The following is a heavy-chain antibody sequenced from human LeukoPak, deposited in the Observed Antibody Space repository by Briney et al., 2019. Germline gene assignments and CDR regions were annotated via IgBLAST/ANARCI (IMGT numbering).Heavy chain of an antibody. V-gene: IGHV3-23*01. CDR1: GFPFSSYA. CDR3: AKVVEYYYGSLEY. Sequence: GGSLRLSCAASGFPFSSYAMSWVRQAPGKGLEWVSSINGNGGSTYYAESVKGRFTISRDNSKNTLYLQMNSLRAKDTAVYYCAKVVEYYYGSLEYWGQGTLVTVSS. J-gene: IGHJ4*02. CDR2: INGNGGST. D-gene: IGHD3-10*01.